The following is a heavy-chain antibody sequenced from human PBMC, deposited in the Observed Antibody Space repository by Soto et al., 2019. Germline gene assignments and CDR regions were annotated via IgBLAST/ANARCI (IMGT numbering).Heavy chain of an antibody. CDR1: GFTFSSYA. Sequence: QVQLVESGGGVVQPGRSLRLSCAASGFTFSSYAMHWVRQAPGKGLEWVAVISYDGSNKYYADSVKGRFTISRDNSKNTLYLQMNSLRAEDTAVYYCAREPRGYFDYWGQGTLVTVSS. V-gene: IGHV3-30-3*01. J-gene: IGHJ4*02. CDR3: AREPRGYFDY. CDR2: ISYDGSNK.